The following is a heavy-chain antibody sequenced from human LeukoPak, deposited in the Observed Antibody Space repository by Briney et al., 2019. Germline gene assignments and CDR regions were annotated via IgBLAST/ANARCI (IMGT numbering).Heavy chain of an antibody. Sequence: PGGSLRLSCAASGFTFSSYAMHWVRQAPGKGLEYVSAISSNGGSTYYANSVKGRFTISRDNSKNTLYLQMGSLRAEDMAVYYCAKDPSPSSGWPPTNWFDPWGQGTLVTVSS. CDR2: ISSNGGST. CDR3: AKDPSPSSGWPPTNWFDP. J-gene: IGHJ5*02. CDR1: GFTFSSYA. D-gene: IGHD6-19*01. V-gene: IGHV3-64*01.